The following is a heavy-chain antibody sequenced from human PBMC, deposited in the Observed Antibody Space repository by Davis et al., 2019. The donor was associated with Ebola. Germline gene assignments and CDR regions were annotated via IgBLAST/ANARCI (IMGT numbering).Heavy chain of an antibody. J-gene: IGHJ6*02. CDR1: GYTFTGYS. V-gene: IGHV1-2*04. CDR3: ARGVFVGDIVVVPAAIAYYGMDV. Sequence: ASVKVSCTASGYTFTGYSMHWVRQAPGQGLEWMGWINPNSGGTNYAQKFQGWVTMTRDTSISTDYMELSRLRSDDTAVYYCARGVFVGDIVVVPAAIAYYGMDVWGQGTTVTVSS. D-gene: IGHD2-2*01. CDR2: INPNSGGT.